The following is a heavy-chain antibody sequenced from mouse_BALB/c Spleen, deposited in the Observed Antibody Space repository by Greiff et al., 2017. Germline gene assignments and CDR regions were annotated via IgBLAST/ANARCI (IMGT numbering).Heavy chain of an antibody. D-gene: IGHD2-4*01. CDR2: ISTYYGNT. CDR3: ARDMITAGTYYAMDY. V-gene: IGHV1S137*01. J-gene: IGHJ4*01. CDR1: GFPFPDFA. Sequence: VQVVGSWAGLVGPGGSVEIFFQGSGFPFPDFAIPWVEQSHAKSLEWIGVISTYYGNTNYNQKFKGKATMTVDKSSSTAYMELARLTSEDSAIYYCARDMITAGTYYAMDYWGQGTSVTVSS.